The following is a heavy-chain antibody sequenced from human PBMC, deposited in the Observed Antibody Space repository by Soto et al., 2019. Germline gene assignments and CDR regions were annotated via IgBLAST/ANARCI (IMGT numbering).Heavy chain of an antibody. J-gene: IGHJ4*02. V-gene: IGHV3-7*01. CDR2: IREDGNEK. Sequence: EVQVVESGGGLVQPGGSLRLSCEVSGISFYNYWMSWVRQAPGKGLEWVADIREDGNEKYYVDSVKGRFTISRDNAKKLLFLQMDSLRVEDTAVYFCARDGDRWSFDYWGPGTLVTVSS. CDR3: ARDGDRWSFDY. CDR1: GISFYNYW. D-gene: IGHD3-3*01.